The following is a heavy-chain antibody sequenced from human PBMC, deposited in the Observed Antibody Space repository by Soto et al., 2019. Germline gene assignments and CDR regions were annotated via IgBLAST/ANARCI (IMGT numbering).Heavy chain of an antibody. Sequence: EVQLVESGGGLVQPGGSLRLSCAASGFTFSDYHMHWVRQAAGKGLEWVSAIYTSGHTFYLGSVRGRFTVSSDEPRSSFYLHMSNLRPEDTSVYYCARLEIIWVNFFEHWGRGVLVTVSS. CDR3: ARLEIIWVNFFEH. CDR2: IYTSGHT. V-gene: IGHV3-13*01. D-gene: IGHD3-22*01. CDR1: GFTFSDYH. J-gene: IGHJ5*02.